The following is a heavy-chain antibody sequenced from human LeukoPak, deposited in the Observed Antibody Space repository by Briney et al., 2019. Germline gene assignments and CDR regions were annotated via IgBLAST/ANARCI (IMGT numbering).Heavy chain of an antibody. Sequence: GESLKISCQGSGYSFTSYWISWVRQLPGKGLEWMGRIDPSDSYTDYSPSFQGHVTISADKSVSTAYLQWSSLKASDTAMYYCARHPSIAAAVDYWGQGTLVTVSS. CDR3: ARHPSIAAAVDY. J-gene: IGHJ4*02. CDR2: IDPSDSYT. CDR1: GYSFTSYW. V-gene: IGHV5-10-1*01. D-gene: IGHD6-13*01.